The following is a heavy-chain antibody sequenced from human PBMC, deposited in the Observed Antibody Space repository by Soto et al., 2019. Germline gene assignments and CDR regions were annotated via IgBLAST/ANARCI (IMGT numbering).Heavy chain of an antibody. D-gene: IGHD3-3*01. CDR3: ARDPRDTIFGVVIRSWFDP. J-gene: IGHJ5*02. Sequence: ASVKVSCKASGYTFTSYYMHWVRQAPGQGLEWMGIINPSGGSTSYAQKFQGRVTMTRDTPTSTVYMELSSLRSEDTAVYYCARDPRDTIFGVVIRSWFDPWGQGTLVTVSS. V-gene: IGHV1-46*01. CDR2: INPSGGST. CDR1: GYTFTSYY.